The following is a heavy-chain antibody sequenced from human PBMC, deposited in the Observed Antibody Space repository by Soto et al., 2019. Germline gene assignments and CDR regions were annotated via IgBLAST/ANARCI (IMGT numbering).Heavy chain of an antibody. D-gene: IGHD3-10*01. V-gene: IGHV4-34*01. CDR2: IYHSGST. Sequence: SATLSLTCAVYGGSFSGYYWSWIRQPPGKGLEWIGEIYHSGSTYYNPSLKSRVTISVDKSMIQFSLKLSSVTAADTAVYYCARFYGSGTPVYYYGMDVWGQGTTVTVSS. CDR1: GGSFSGYY. J-gene: IGHJ6*02. CDR3: ARFYGSGTPVYYYGMDV.